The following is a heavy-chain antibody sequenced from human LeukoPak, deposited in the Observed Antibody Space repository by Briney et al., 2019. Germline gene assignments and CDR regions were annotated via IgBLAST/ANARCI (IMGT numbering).Heavy chain of an antibody. J-gene: IGHJ6*03. CDR3: ARHEVGGDSSSGYEYYYYMDV. CDR2: IYPDDSDT. V-gene: IGHV5-51*01. CDR1: GYSFTSYW. Sequence: GESLKISCKGSGYSFTSYWIGWVRQMPGKGLEWMGIIYPDDSDTKYSPSFQGHVTISVDESISTAYLQWSSLKASDTAVYYCARHEVGGDSSSGYEYYYYMDVWGKGTAVTVFS. D-gene: IGHD3-3*01.